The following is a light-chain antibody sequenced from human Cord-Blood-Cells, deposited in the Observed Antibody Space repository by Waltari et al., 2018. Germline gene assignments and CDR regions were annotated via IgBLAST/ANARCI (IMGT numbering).Light chain of an antibody. J-gene: IGKJ1*01. CDR3: QQSYSTPCT. Sequence: DIQMTQSPSSLSASVGERVTITCRASQSISSYLNWYQQKPGKAPKLLIYAASSLQSGVPSRFSGSRSGTDFTLTISSLQPEDFATYYCQQSYSTPCTFGQGTKLEIK. CDR2: AAS. CDR1: QSISSY. V-gene: IGKV1-39*01.